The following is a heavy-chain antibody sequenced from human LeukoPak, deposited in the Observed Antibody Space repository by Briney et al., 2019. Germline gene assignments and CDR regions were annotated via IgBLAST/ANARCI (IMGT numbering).Heavy chain of an antibody. CDR2: IIPIFGTA. Sequence: SVTVSCKASGGTFSSYAISWVRQAPGQGLEWMGGIIPIFGTANYAQKFQGRVTFTRDTSISTAYMELRSLTSEDTAVYYCARDYGGSSGWFDPWGQGTLVTVSS. V-gene: IGHV1-69*05. CDR1: GGTFSSYA. D-gene: IGHD4-23*01. J-gene: IGHJ5*02. CDR3: ARDYGGSSGWFDP.